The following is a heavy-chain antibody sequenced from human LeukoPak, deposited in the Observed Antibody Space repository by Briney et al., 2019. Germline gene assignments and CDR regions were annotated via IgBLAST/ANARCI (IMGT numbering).Heavy chain of an antibody. CDR3: ARDQSQNGRFDY. D-gene: IGHD2-8*01. J-gene: IGHJ4*02. CDR1: GGSISSYY. Sequence: SETLSLTRTVSGGSISSYYWSWTRQPPGKGLEWIGYIYYSGSTNYNPSLKSRVTISVDTSKNQFSLKLSSVTAADTAVYYCARDQSQNGRFDYWGQGTLVTVSS. CDR2: IYYSGST. V-gene: IGHV4-59*01.